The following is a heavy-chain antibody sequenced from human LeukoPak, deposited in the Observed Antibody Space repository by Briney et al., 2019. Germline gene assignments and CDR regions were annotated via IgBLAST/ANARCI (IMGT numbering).Heavy chain of an antibody. V-gene: IGHV1-2*02. CDR2: INPNSGGT. D-gene: IGHD3-22*01. CDR3: ARFVYYYDSSGYEYYYYGMDV. Sequence: RASVKVSCKASGYTVTGYYMHWVRQAPGQGLELMGWINPNSGGTNYAQKFQGRVTMTRDTSISTAYMELSRLRSDDTAVYYCARFVYYYDSSGYEYYYYGMDVWGQGTTVTVSS. CDR1: GYTVTGYY. J-gene: IGHJ6*02.